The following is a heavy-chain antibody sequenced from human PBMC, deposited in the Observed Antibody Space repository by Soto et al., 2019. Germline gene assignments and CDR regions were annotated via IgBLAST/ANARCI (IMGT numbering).Heavy chain of an antibody. CDR2: IIPILGIA. J-gene: IGHJ4*02. Sequence: QAQLVQSGAEVKKSGSSVKVSCKASGGTFSSYTISWVRQAPGQGLEWMGRIIPILGIANYAQNFQGRVTITADKSTSTAYMELSSLRSEDTAVYYCARGYIRSYYFDYWGQGTLVTVSS. CDR3: ARGYIRSYYFDY. V-gene: IGHV1-69*02. CDR1: GGTFSSYT. D-gene: IGHD5-18*01.